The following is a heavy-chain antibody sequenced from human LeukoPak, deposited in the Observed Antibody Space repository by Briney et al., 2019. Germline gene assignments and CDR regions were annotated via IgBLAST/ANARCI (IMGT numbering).Heavy chain of an antibody. CDR1: GYTFNRYG. J-gene: IGHJ3*01. Sequence: GASVKVSCKASGYTFNRYGLSWVRQAPGQGLEWVGWISTYNGSAHYAQKLQGRVTMTIDTSTSTAYMELRSLRSDDTAVYYCARARDTSGWYLDAFGVWGQGTLVTVSS. V-gene: IGHV1-18*01. D-gene: IGHD6-19*01. CDR2: ISTYNGSA. CDR3: ARARDTSGWYLDAFGV.